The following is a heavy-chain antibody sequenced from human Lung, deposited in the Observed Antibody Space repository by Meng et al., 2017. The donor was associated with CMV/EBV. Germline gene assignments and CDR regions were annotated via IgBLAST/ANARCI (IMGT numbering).Heavy chain of an antibody. D-gene: IGHD2/OR15-2a*01. CDR2: ISTNTGTP. J-gene: IGHJ5*02. V-gene: IGHV7-4-1*02. Sequence: QVQIVQSGSELKKPVTSVKVSFKASGYTFSTYTINWVRQAHGRGLEWMGWISTNTGTPTYTQGFTGRFVFSLDTSVSTAYLQISSLKAEDTAVYYCARGGNFDPWGQGTLVTVSS. CDR1: GYTFSTYT. CDR3: ARGGNFDP.